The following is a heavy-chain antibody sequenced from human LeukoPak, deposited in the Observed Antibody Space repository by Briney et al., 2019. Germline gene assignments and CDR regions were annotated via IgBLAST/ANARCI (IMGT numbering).Heavy chain of an antibody. Sequence: PSETLSLTCTVSGVSITSSSYNWGWIRQPPGKGLEWIGSIYYSGNTYYNPSLKSRVTISVDTSKNQFSLKLNSETAADTAVYYCSSHSRAGHYYFYYMVVWGKGTTVTVSS. CDR3: SSHSRAGHYYFYYMVV. D-gene: IGHD6-13*01. V-gene: IGHV4-39*01. CDR2: IYYSGNT. CDR1: GVSITSSSYN. J-gene: IGHJ6*03.